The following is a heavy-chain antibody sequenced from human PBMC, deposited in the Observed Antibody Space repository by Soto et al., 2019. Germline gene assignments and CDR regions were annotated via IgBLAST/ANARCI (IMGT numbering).Heavy chain of an antibody. D-gene: IGHD2-15*01. J-gene: IGHJ4*02. Sequence: ESLKISCQGSGYSFADSWIGWVRQVPGRGLEWVGIIYPGYSDIRYRPSFQGRVTISADKSVNTAYLQWSSLRASDTAIYYCARPPGSGTLFANWGQGTPVTVSS. CDR1: GYSFADSW. CDR3: ARPPGSGTLFAN. CDR2: IYPGYSDI. V-gene: IGHV5-51*01.